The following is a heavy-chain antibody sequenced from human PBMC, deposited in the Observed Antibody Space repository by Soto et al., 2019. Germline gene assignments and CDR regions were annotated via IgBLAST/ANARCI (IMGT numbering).Heavy chain of an antibody. J-gene: IGHJ4*02. CDR2: INSDGSDT. D-gene: IGHD3-10*01. CDR3: ARDKVPFYGPGSFAY. V-gene: IGHV3-74*01. Sequence: EVQLVESGGGLVQPGGSLRLSCAASGFTFSSYWMHWVRQAPGKGLVWVSRINSDGSDTTYSDSVKGRFTISRDNAKNTLLLQLNSLRAEDTAVYYCARDKVPFYGPGSFAYWGQGTLVPVSS. CDR1: GFTFSSYW.